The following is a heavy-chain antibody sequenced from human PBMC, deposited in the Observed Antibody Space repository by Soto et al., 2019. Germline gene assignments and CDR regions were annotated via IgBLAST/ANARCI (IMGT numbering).Heavy chain of an antibody. CDR3: ARESGGATATLDYYYFYMDV. CDR2: INPNGGGT. D-gene: IGHD5-12*01. J-gene: IGHJ6*03. V-gene: IGHV1-2*02. Sequence: QVQLVQSGAEVKKPGASVTVSCKASGYTFSDYYLHWVRQAPGQGPEWMGWINPNGGGTKYGQKFRGRVTMTRDTSVRTAFMELNSLKSDDTAVYYCARESGGATATLDYYYFYMDVWGKGTMVTVSS. CDR1: GYTFSDYY.